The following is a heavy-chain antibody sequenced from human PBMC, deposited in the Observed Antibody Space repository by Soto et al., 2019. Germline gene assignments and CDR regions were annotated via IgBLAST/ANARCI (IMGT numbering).Heavy chain of an antibody. D-gene: IGHD1-7*01. J-gene: IGHJ4*02. V-gene: IGHV3-33*01. Sequence: GGSLRLSCAASGFTFSSYGMHWVRQAPGKGLEWVAVIWYDGSNKYYADSVKGRFTISRDNSKNTLYLQMNSLRAEDTAVYYCARANWNSPRPLDYWGQGTLVTVSS. CDR2: IWYDGSNK. CDR1: GFTFSSYG. CDR3: ARANWNSPRPLDY.